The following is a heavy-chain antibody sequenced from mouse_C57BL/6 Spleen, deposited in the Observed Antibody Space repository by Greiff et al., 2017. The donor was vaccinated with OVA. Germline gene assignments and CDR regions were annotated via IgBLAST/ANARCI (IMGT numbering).Heavy chain of an antibody. CDR1: GYTFTSYD. CDR3: ARGGHLELLRYGYFDV. CDR2: IYPRDGST. D-gene: IGHD1-1*01. Sequence: VQLQQSGPELVKPGASVKLSCKASGYTFTSYDINWVKQRPGQGLEWIGWIYPRDGSTKYNEKFKGKATLTVDTSSSTAYMELHSLTSEDSAVYFCARGGHLELLRYGYFDVWGTGTTVTVSS. J-gene: IGHJ1*03. V-gene: IGHV1-85*01.